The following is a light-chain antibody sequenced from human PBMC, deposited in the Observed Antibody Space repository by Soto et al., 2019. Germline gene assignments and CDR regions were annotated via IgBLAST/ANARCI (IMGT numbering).Light chain of an antibody. CDR3: QQYNNWPQT. CDR2: GAS. Sequence: EIVMTQSPATLSVSPGERATLSCRASQSVSSNLAWYQQKPGQAPRLLIYGASTRATGITARFSGSGSGTEFTLTISSLQSEDLAVYYCQQYNNWPQTFGQGIKGEIK. V-gene: IGKV3-15*01. CDR1: QSVSSN. J-gene: IGKJ1*01.